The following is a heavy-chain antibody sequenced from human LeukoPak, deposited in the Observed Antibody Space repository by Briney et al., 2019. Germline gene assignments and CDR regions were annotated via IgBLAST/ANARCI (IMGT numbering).Heavy chain of an antibody. CDR3: ARVNYDYYYYMDV. CDR1: GGSISSGDYY. V-gene: IGHV4-30-4*08. D-gene: IGHD4-23*01. CDR2: IYYSGST. J-gene: IGHJ6*03. Sequence: TSQTLSLTRTVSGGSISSGDYYWSWIRQPPGKGLEWIGYIYYSGSTYYNPSLKSRVTISADTSKNQFSLKLSSVTAADTAVYYCARVNYDYYYYMDVWGKGTTVTVSS.